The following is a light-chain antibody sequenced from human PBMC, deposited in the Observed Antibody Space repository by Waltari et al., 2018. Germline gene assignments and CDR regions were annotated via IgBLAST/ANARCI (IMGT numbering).Light chain of an antibody. J-gene: IGLJ3*02. V-gene: IGLV4-69*02. Sequence: QLALTQSPSASASLGALVKLTCTLNSGHSSNVVAWLQQQPEKGPRYLMKVNSDGSHSKGDDIPDRFSGSGSGAERYLTISSLQSEDEADYYCQTGGHGTWVFGGGTKLTVL. CDR1: SGHSSNV. CDR3: QTGGHGTWV. CDR2: VNSDGSH.